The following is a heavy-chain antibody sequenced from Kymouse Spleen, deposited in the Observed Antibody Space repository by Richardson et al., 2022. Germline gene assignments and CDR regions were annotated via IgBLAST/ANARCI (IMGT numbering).Heavy chain of an antibody. CDR3: ARGTAMGRGYFDY. CDR2: IKQDGSEK. V-gene: IGHV3-7*01. J-gene: IGHJ4*02. Sequence: EVQLVESGGGLVQPGGSLRLSCAASGFTFSSYWMSWVRQAPGKGLEWVANIKQDGSEKYYVDSVKGRFTISRDNAKNSLYLQMNSLRAEDTAVYYCARGTAMGRGYFDYWGQGTLVTVSS. CDR1: GFTFSSYW. D-gene: IGHD5-18,IGHD5-18*01.